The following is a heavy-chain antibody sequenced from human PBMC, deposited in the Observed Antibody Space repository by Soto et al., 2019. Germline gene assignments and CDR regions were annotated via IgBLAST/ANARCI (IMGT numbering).Heavy chain of an antibody. CDR3: ARDKADRSCTSTSCYSPLDY. CDR1: GFTFRSYS. CDR2: ISSSSDTI. D-gene: IGHD2-2*02. Sequence: PGGSLRLSCAASGFTFRSYSMNWVRQAPGKGLEWVSYISSSSDTIHYADSVKGRFTSSRDNAKSSLYLQMNSLSDDDTAVYYCARDKADRSCTSTSCYSPLDYWGQGTLVTVSS. V-gene: IGHV3-48*02. J-gene: IGHJ4*02.